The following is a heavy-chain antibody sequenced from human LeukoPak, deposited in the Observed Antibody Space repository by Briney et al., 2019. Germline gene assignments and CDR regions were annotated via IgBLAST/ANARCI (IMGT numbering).Heavy chain of an antibody. CDR3: AREQLPFDV. J-gene: IGHJ3*01. D-gene: IGHD2-2*01. Sequence: PGGSLRLSCAASGVTFSSYAMSWVRQAPGKELEWVSGISGSGGSTYYADSVKGRFTISRDNAKNSLFLQMDSLRAEDTAIYYCAREQLPFDVWGQGTMVTVSS. CDR2: ISGSGGST. CDR1: GVTFSSYA. V-gene: IGHV3-23*01.